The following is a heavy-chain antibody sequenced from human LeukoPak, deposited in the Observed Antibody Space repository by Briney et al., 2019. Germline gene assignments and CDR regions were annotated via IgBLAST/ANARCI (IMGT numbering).Heavy chain of an antibody. CDR2: ISSSSSYI. CDR1: GLTFSSYS. CDR3: ARGGNSGPYFDY. J-gene: IGHJ4*02. Sequence: GGSLRLSCAASGLTFSSYSMNRVRQAPGKGLEGVSSISSSSSYIYYAASVKGRFTISRDNAKNSLYLQMNSLRAEDTAVYYCARGGNSGPYFDYWGQGTLVTVSS. D-gene: IGHD4-23*01. V-gene: IGHV3-21*01.